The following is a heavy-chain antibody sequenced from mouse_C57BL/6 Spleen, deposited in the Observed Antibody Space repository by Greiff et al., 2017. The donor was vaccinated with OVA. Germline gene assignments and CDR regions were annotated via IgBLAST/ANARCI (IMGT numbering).Heavy chain of an antibody. J-gene: IGHJ4*01. CDR1: GYTFTDYY. V-gene: IGHV1-26*01. CDR3: ARSRDYDGAMDY. D-gene: IGHD2-4*01. CDR2: INPNNGGT. Sequence: VQLQQSGPELVKPGASVKISCKASGYTFTDYYMNWVKQSHGKSLEWIGDINPNNGGTSYNQKFKGKATLTVDKSSSTAYMELRSLTSEDSAVYYCARSRDYDGAMDYWGQGTSVTVSS.